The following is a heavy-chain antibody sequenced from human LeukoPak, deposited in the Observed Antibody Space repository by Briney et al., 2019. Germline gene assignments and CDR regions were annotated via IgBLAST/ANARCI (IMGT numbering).Heavy chain of an antibody. D-gene: IGHD1-14*01. CDR1: GFTFSSYW. CDR3: ARGGRYGDH. V-gene: IGHV3-7*05. J-gene: IGHJ4*02. Sequence: GGSLRLSCADSGFTFSSYWMNWVRQAPGKGLEWVANIKQDGSEKYYVDSVKGRFTISRDYAKNSLYLQMNSLRAEDTAVYYCARGGRYGDHWGQGTLVTVSS. CDR2: IKQDGSEK.